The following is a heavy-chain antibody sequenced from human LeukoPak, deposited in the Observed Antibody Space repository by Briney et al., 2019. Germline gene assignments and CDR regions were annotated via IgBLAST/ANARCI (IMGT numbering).Heavy chain of an antibody. Sequence: SETLSLTSTVSGGSISNFYWSWIRQSPGKGLEWIGFIYDSGITNYNPSLKSRVTISVDTSKSQFSLKLSSVTAADTAIYYCARARVTHDTEFDYWGQGTPVTVSS. V-gene: IGHV4-59*01. J-gene: IGHJ4*02. CDR2: IYDSGIT. CDR3: ARARVTHDTEFDY. CDR1: GGSISNFY. D-gene: IGHD3-10*01.